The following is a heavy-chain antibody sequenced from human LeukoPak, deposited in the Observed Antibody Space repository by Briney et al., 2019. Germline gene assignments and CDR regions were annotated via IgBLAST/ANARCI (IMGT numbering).Heavy chain of an antibody. CDR1: GFTFSSYS. D-gene: IGHD3-10*01. Sequence: PGGSLRLSCEASGFTFSSYSMNWVRQAPGKGLEWVSFIVGSSSTIYYADSVKGRFTISRDNAKNSLYLQMNSLRAEDTAVYYCARRGSGNWSDPWGQGTLVTVSS. CDR2: IVGSSSTI. V-gene: IGHV3-48*04. J-gene: IGHJ5*02. CDR3: ARRGSGNWSDP.